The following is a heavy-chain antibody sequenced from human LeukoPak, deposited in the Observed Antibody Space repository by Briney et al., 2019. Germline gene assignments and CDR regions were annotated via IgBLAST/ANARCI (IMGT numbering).Heavy chain of an antibody. D-gene: IGHD3-16*02. CDR2: INHSGST. J-gene: IGHJ4*02. CDR3: ARAYYDYVWGSYRYYFDY. V-gene: IGHV4-34*01. CDR1: GGSSSGYY. Sequence: PSETLSLTCAVYGGSSSGYYWSWIRQPPGKGLEWIGEINHSGSTNYNPSLKSRVTISVDTSKNQFSLKLSSVTAADTAVYYCARAYYDYVWGSYRYYFDYWGQGTLVTVSS.